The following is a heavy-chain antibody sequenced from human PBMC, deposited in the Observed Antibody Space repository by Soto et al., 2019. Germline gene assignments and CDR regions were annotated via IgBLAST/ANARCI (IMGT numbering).Heavy chain of an antibody. CDR2: ISVFNGNT. Sequence: QVQLVQSGAEVKKPGASVKVSCKTSGYTFTGYGINWVRQAPGHGLEWMGWISVFNGNTKYGQNNQDRVSMTTDKSTSTAYMELRSPRSDDTAVYFCGRDGSGGIIDSWGQGTMLIVSS. CDR1: GYTFTGYG. CDR3: GRDGSGGIIDS. J-gene: IGHJ3*01. V-gene: IGHV1-18*01. D-gene: IGHD2-15*01.